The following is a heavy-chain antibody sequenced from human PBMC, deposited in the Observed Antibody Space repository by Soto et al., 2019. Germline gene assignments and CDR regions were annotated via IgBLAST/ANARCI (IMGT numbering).Heavy chain of an antibody. Sequence: GGSLRLSCVGSGFTFGNYAMSWVRQAPGKGLEWVSSITGIDGRTYYADSVKGRFTISRDNPKNTLYLQMNNLRAEDTAMFYCAKDRGPYCSGGICYPPSWFDPWGQGTQVTVSS. CDR2: ITGIDGRT. J-gene: IGHJ5*02. V-gene: IGHV3-23*01. CDR3: AKDRGPYCSGGICYPPSWFDP. D-gene: IGHD2-15*01. CDR1: GFTFGNYA.